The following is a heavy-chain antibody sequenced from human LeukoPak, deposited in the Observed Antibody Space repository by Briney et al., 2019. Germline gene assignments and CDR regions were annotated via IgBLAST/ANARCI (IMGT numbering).Heavy chain of an antibody. D-gene: IGHD6-19*01. V-gene: IGHV3-11*04. J-gene: IGHJ3*02. CDR1: GFPFSDAW. CDR2: ISSSGSTI. CDR3: ARVGSGWADAFDI. Sequence: GGSLRLSCAASGFPFSDAWMSWVRQAPGKGLEWVSYISSSGSTIYYADSVKGRFTISRDNAKNSLYLQMNSLRAEDTAVYYCARVGSGWADAFDIWGQGTMVTVSS.